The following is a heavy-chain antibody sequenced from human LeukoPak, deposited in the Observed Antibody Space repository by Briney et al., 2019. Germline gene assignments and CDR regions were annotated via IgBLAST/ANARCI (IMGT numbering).Heavy chain of an antibody. D-gene: IGHD2/OR15-2a*01. CDR3: ARGRGTIYMFDY. Sequence: GGSLRLSCETSGFTFSSYWMHWVRQAPGKGLVWVSHINSDGSSTTYADSVKGRFTISRDNAKNTLYLQMNSLRAEDTAVYYCARGRGTIYMFDYWGQGTLVTVSS. CDR1: GFTFSSYW. CDR2: INSDGSST. J-gene: IGHJ4*02. V-gene: IGHV3-74*01.